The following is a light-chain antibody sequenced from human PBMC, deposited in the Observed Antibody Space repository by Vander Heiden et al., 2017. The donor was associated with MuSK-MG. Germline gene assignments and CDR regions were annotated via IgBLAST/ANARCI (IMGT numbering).Light chain of an antibody. V-gene: IGLV3-1*01. CDR3: PPSDSSNYVV. CDR1: IWGDKY. CDR2: QDS. J-gene: IGLJ2*01. Sequence: SYERTQPPSVSVSPGQTASTTVSVEIWGDKYACCYQQKPGHPPVLFIYQDSKRPAVLPERFSDSNSGNTATLTTRATQAMEEADYYCPPSDSSNYVVFGGGTKLTV.